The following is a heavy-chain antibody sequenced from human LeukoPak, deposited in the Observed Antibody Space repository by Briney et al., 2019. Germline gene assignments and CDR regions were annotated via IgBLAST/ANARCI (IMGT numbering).Heavy chain of an antibody. Sequence: PGRSLRLSCAASGFTFSSYAMHWVRQAPGKGLEWVAVISYDGSNKYYADSVKGRFTISRDNSKNTLYLQMNSLRAEDTAVYYCASGDSGSYYYYGMDVWGQGTTVTVSS. J-gene: IGHJ6*02. CDR3: ASGDSGSYYYYGMDV. D-gene: IGHD1-26*01. CDR2: ISYDGSNK. V-gene: IGHV3-30-3*01. CDR1: GFTFSSYA.